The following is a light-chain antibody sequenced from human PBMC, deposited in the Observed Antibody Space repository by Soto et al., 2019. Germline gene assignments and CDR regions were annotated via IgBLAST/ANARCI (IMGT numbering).Light chain of an antibody. CDR2: GAS. J-gene: IGKJ1*01. V-gene: IGKV3-20*01. CDR3: QQYGSSRT. Sequence: GLTKSPGTLSLSTGERATLSCRASQSVSSSYLAWYQQKPGQAPRLLIYGASSRATGIPDRFSGSGSGTDFTLTISRLEPEDFAVYYCQQYGSSRTFGQGTRWIS. CDR1: QSVSSSY.